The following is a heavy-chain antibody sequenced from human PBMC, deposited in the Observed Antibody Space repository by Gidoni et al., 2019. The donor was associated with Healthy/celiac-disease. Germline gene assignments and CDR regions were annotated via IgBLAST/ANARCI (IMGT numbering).Heavy chain of an antibody. CDR2: ISSNGGST. CDR3: ARDLDSGSFAFDY. Sequence: EVQLVESGGGLVQPGGSLRLSCPASGFTFSSYAMHWVRQAPGKGLEYVSAISSNGGSTYYANSVKGRFTISRDNSKNTLYLQMGSLRAEDMAVYYCARDLDSGSFAFDYWGQGTLVTVSS. CDR1: GFTFSSYA. D-gene: IGHD1-26*01. J-gene: IGHJ4*02. V-gene: IGHV3-64*01.